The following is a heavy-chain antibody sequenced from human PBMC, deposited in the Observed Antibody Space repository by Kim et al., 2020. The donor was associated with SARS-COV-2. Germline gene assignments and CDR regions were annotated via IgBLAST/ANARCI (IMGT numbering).Heavy chain of an antibody. J-gene: IGHJ3*02. D-gene: IGHD2-2*01. Sequence: YNPSLKSRVTISVDTSKNQFSLKLSSVTAADTAVYYCARPSREPPAAFDIWGQGTMVTVSS. V-gene: IGHV4-39*01. CDR3: ARPSREPPAAFDI.